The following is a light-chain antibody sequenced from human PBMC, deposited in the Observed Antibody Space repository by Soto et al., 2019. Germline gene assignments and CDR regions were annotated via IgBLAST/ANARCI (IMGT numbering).Light chain of an antibody. CDR1: QALSNY. V-gene: IGKV1-9*01. J-gene: IGKJ4*01. CDR3: QQLSRYPLT. Sequence: DIQLTQSPSGLSASVGGTVTVACRASQALSNYLAWYQQKPGKAPDLLIYSASTLQSGVPSRFSGSGSETEFSLTIRALQPEDFATYYCQQLSRYPLTFGGGTKVDI. CDR2: SAS.